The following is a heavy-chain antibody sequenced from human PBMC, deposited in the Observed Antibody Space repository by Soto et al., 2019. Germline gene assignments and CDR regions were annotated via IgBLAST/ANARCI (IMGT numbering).Heavy chain of an antibody. J-gene: IGHJ4*02. CDR1: GYDFTTFW. D-gene: IGHD3-22*01. CDR3: ARQLPYYYDSSGPFDY. CDR2: IYPGDSDT. Sequence: GESLKISCQGGGYDFTTFWIGWVRQMPGKGLEWMGIIYPGDSDTRYSPSFQGQVTISADKSISTAYLQWSSLKASDTAMYYCARQLPYYYDSSGPFDYWGQGTLVTVSS. V-gene: IGHV5-51*01.